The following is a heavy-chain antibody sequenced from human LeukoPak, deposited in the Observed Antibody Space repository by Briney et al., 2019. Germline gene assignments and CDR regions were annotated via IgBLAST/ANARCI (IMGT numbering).Heavy chain of an antibody. J-gene: IGHJ6*02. D-gene: IGHD2-2*03. V-gene: IGHV3-23*01. CDR1: GFTFSSYA. CDR3: AKDGSHSHGMDV. Sequence: GGSLRLSCAASGFTFSSYAMRWVRQAPGKGLEWVSAISGSGGSTYYADSVKGRFTISRDNSKNTLYLQMNSLRAEDTAVYYCAKDGSHSHGMDVWGQGTTVTVSS. CDR2: ISGSGGST.